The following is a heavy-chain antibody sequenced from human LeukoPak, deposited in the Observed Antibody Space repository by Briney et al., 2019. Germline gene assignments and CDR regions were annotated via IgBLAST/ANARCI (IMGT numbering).Heavy chain of an antibody. CDR1: GFTFSSAW. CDR2: LKSNTDGGTT. V-gene: IGHV3-15*01. D-gene: IGHD3-16*01. J-gene: IGHJ1*01. CDR3: TREYYGPYKH. Sequence: GGSLRLSCAASGFTFSSAWMSWVRQTPGKGLEWVGRLKSNTDGGTTDYAAPVKGRFTISRDDSKNTLYLQMNSLEIEDTAVYYCTREYYGPYKHWGQGTLVTVSS.